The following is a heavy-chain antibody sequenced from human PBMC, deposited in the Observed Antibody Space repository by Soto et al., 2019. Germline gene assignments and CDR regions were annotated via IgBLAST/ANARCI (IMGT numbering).Heavy chain of an antibody. CDR1: GYTFTSYG. J-gene: IGHJ5*02. CDR2: ISAYNGNT. CDR3: ARGLWFGASTLNWFDP. D-gene: IGHD3-10*01. Sequence: APVKVSCKASGYTFTSYGISWVRQAPGQGLEWMGWISAYNGNTNYAQKLQGRVTMTTDTSTSTAYMELRSLRSDDTAVYYCARGLWFGASTLNWFDPWGQGTLVTVSS. V-gene: IGHV1-18*04.